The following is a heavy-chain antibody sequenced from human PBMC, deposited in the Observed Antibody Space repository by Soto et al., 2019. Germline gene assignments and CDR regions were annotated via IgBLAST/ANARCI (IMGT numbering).Heavy chain of an antibody. J-gene: IGHJ5*02. V-gene: IGHV1-3*01. D-gene: IGHD6-19*01. CDR3: AREKWGSGSRWLDP. CDR2: INVGNGNT. CDR1: GYTYFIYS. Sequence: ASVKVSCKSSGYTYFIYSIHWVLQAPGQRLEWMGWINVGNGNTKYSQNFQGRVTINQDTSASTAYMELSSLTSEDTAVYYCAREKWGSGSRWLDPWGQGTLVTVSS.